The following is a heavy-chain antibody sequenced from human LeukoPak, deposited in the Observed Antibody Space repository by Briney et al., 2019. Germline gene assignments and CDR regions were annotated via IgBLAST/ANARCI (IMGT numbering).Heavy chain of an antibody. J-gene: IGHJ4*02. CDR1: GFTVSSNY. CDR2: IYSGGST. CDR3: ARAGYGDLPVGEFDY. D-gene: IGHD4-17*01. Sequence: GGSLRLSCAASGFTVSSNYMSWVRQAPGKGLEWVSVIYSGGSTYYADSVKGRFTISRDNSKNTLYLQMNSLRADDTAVYYCARAGYGDLPVGEFDYWGQGTLVTVSS. V-gene: IGHV3-53*01.